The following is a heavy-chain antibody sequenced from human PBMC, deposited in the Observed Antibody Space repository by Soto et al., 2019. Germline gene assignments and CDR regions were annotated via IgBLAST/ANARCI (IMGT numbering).Heavy chain of an antibody. V-gene: IGHV1-8*01. CDR1: GYTFTSYD. CDR3: AIEVGDILTGRLYNWFDP. D-gene: IGHD3-9*01. CDR2: MNPNSGNT. Sequence: QVQLVQSGAEVKKPGASVKVSCKASGYTFTSYDINWVRQATGQGLEWMGWMNPNSGNTGYAQKFQGRVTMTRNTSISTAYMELSSLRSEDTAVYYCAIEVGDILTGRLYNWFDPWGQGTLVTVSS. J-gene: IGHJ5*02.